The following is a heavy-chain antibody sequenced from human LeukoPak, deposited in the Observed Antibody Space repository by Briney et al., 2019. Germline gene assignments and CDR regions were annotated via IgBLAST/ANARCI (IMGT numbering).Heavy chain of an antibody. Sequence: TGGSLRLSCAASGFTFSSYGMHWVRQAPGKGLEWVAVISYDGSNKYYADSVKGRFTISRDNSKNTLYLQMNSLRAEDTAVYYCAKVFEHDFWSGYLDYWGQGTLVTVSS. CDR2: ISYDGSNK. CDR3: AKVFEHDFWSGYLDY. V-gene: IGHV3-30*18. CDR1: GFTFSSYG. D-gene: IGHD3-3*01. J-gene: IGHJ4*02.